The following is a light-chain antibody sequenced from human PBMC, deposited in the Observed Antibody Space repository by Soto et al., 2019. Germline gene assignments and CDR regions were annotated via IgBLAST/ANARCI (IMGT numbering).Light chain of an antibody. CDR2: DDT. CDR1: VGL. J-gene: IGLJ1*01. Sequence: QSVLTQPASVSGSPGQSITISCTGTVGLVSWYQQHPGKVPKLIIYDDTKRPSGVSSRFSGSKSGNTASLTISGLQTEDEADYYCCLYVGGRTYLFGTGTKATVL. V-gene: IGLV2-23*01. CDR3: CLYVGGRTYL.